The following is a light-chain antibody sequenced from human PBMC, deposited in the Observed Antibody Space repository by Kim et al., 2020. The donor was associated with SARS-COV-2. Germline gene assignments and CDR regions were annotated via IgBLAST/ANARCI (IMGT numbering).Light chain of an antibody. CDR2: DAS. V-gene: IGKV1-33*01. CDR3: QQYRDLTST. J-gene: IGKJ5*01. Sequence: ASMGDRVTITCQASQDIKNYLNWYQLKPGTATNRLIYDASNLETGVPSRFSGSGSGTDFTFIISSLQPEDIATYYWQQYRDLTSTFGQGTRLEIK. CDR1: QDIKNY.